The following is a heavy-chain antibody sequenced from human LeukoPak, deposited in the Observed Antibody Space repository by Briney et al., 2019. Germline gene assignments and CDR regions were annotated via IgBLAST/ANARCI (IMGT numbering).Heavy chain of an antibody. J-gene: IGHJ4*02. CDR1: GFTLSSYN. CDR3: AKDLYYDSSGYQFDY. V-gene: IGHV3-21*04. Sequence: GGSLRLSCAASGFTLSSYNMKWVRQAPGKGLEWVSSISTSSSYIYYADSVKGRFTISRDNSKNTLYLQMNSLRADDTAVYYCAKDLYYDSSGYQFDYWGQGTLVTVSS. CDR2: ISTSSSYI. D-gene: IGHD3-22*01.